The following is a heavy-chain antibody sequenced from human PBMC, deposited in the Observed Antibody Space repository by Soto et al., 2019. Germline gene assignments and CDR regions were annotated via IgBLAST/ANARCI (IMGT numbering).Heavy chain of an antibody. CDR3: ARATRYCSGGSCYGNY. CDR1: GFTFSNYG. V-gene: IGHV3-33*01. J-gene: IGHJ4*02. CDR2: IWYDGGNK. Sequence: QVQLVESGGGVVQPGRSLRLSCAASGFTFSNYGMHWVRQAPGKGLEWVAVIWYDGGNKYYADSVKGRFTISRDSSKNTLYLQMSSLRAEDTAVYYCARATRYCSGGSCYGNYWGQGTLVTVSS. D-gene: IGHD2-15*01.